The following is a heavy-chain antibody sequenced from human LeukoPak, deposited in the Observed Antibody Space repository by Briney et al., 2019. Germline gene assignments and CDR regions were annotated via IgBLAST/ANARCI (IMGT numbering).Heavy chain of an antibody. Sequence: GRSLRLSCAASGFTFSSYAMHWVRQAPGKGLEWVAVISYDGSNKYYADSVKGRFTISRDNSKNTLYLQMNSLRAEDTAVYYCARDPQARCSSSFDYWGQGTLVTVSS. V-gene: IGHV3-30-3*01. CDR1: GFTFSSYA. J-gene: IGHJ4*02. CDR2: ISYDGSNK. D-gene: IGHD6-6*01. CDR3: ARDPQARCSSSFDY.